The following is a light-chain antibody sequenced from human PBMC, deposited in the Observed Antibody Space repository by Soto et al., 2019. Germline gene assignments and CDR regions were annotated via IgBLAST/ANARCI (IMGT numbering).Light chain of an antibody. J-gene: IGLJ1*01. V-gene: IGLV2-8*01. CDR1: SSNVGGYNY. CDR3: TSYAGTNYV. CDR2: EVS. Sequence: QSALTQPPSASGSPGQSVTISCTGTSSNVGGYNYVSWYQQHPGEAPKLMISEVSKRPSGVPDRFSGSKSGNTASLTVSGLQAEDEADYYCTSYAGTNYVFGTGTKLTVL.